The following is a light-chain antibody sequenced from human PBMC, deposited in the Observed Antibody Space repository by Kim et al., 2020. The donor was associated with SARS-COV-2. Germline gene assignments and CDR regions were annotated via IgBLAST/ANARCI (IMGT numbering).Light chain of an antibody. CDR3: SSYTSSSTQV. CDR1: SSAVGGYNY. J-gene: IGLJ1*01. CDR2: DVS. Sequence: GQAITRSCTGTSSAVGGYNYVSWYQQHPGKAPKLMIYDVSNRPSGVSNRFSGSKSGNTASLTISGLQAEDEADYYCSSYTSSSTQVFGTGTKVTVL. V-gene: IGLV2-14*03.